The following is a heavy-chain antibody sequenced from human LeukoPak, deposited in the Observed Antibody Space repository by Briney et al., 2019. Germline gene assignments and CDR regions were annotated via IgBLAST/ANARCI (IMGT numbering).Heavy chain of an antibody. CDR1: GFTFSSYW. Sequence: GGSLRLSCAASGFTFSSYWMSWVRQAPGKGLEWVANIKQDGSEKYYVDCVKGRFTISRDNAKNSLYLQMNSLRAEDTAVYYCARDSGIAVAGTAANDAFDIWGQGTMVTVSS. CDR3: ARDSGIAVAGTAANDAFDI. J-gene: IGHJ3*02. V-gene: IGHV3-7*01. D-gene: IGHD6-19*01. CDR2: IKQDGSEK.